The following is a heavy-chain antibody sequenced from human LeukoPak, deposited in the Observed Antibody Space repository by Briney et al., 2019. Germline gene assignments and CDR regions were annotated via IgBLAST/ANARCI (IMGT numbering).Heavy chain of an antibody. V-gene: IGHV5-51*01. Sequence: KRCESLKLSCQCSGYSFTNYWIGWVRQLPGKGLEWMGNIYPGDSDSRYTPSFQGQVNISAEKSISTAYLQWSRLQASDTAICYCARQQSGIDSDYWGQRTLVTVSS. CDR1: GYSFTNYW. D-gene: IGHD1-26*01. CDR2: IYPGDSDS. J-gene: IGHJ4*02. CDR3: ARQQSGIDSDY.